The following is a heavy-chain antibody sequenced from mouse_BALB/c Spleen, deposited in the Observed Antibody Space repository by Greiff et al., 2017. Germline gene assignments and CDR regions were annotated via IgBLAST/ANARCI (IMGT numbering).Heavy chain of an antibody. Sequence: EVMLVESGGGLVKPGGSLKLSCAASGFTFSSYAMSWVRQSPEKRLEWVAEISSGGSYTYYPDTVTGRFTISRDNAKNTLYLEMSSLRSEDTAMYYCAREDYGSRGNYAMDYWGQGTSVTVSS. D-gene: IGHD1-1*01. CDR1: GFTFSSYA. V-gene: IGHV5-9-4*01. J-gene: IGHJ4*01. CDR3: AREDYGSRGNYAMDY. CDR2: ISSGGSYT.